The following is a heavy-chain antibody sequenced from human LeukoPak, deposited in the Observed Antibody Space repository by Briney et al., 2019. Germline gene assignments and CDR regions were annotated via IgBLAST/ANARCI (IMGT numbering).Heavy chain of an antibody. J-gene: IGHJ4*02. D-gene: IGHD6-19*01. V-gene: IGHV3-43*02. CDR3: AKGYRSGWSYGIDF. CDR2: IGGDGATT. CDR1: GFIFDDFA. Sequence: HTGGSLRLSCGASGFIFDDFAMHWIRGAPGRGLEWVSSIGGDGATTFCGVSVGARFSISGSRSGNSLYLHMNGLISEDSALYFCAKGYRSGWSYGIDFWSQGILVSVSS.